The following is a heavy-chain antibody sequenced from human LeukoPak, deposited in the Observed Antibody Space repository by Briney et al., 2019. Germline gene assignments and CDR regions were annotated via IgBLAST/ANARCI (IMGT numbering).Heavy chain of an antibody. CDR3: AKDQAGA. V-gene: IGHV3-43D*03. CDR2: ISWDGGSA. CDR1: KFTFDDFA. D-gene: IGHD1-26*01. J-gene: IGHJ5*02. Sequence: PGGSLRLSCATSKFTFDDFAMHWVRQAPGKDLEWVSLISWDGGSAYYADSVKGRFTISRDNSKNTLYLQMNSLRAEDTAVYYCAKDQAGAWGQGTRVTVSS.